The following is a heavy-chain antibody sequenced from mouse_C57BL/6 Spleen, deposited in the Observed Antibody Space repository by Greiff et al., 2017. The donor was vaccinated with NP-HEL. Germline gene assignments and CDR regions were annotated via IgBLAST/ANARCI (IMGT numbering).Heavy chain of an antibody. CDR2: IYPGSGST. CDR1: GYTFTSYW. D-gene: IGHD4-1*01. J-gene: IGHJ2*01. V-gene: IGHV1-55*01. Sequence: VQLQQPGAELVKPGASVKMSCKASGYTFTSYWITWVKQRPGQGLEWIGYIYPGSGSTNYNEKFKSKATLTVDTSSSTAYMQLSSLTSEDSAVYYCAKAKESENWESYYFDYWGQGTTLTVSS. CDR3: AKAKESENWESYYFDY.